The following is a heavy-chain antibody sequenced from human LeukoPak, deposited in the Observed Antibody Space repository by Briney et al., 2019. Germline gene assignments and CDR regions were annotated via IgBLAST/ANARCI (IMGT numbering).Heavy chain of an antibody. CDR1: GYTLTELS. CDR3: ATVLSGSYLGGSYFDY. V-gene: IGHV1-24*01. D-gene: IGHD1-26*01. J-gene: IGHJ4*02. Sequence: ASVKVFCKVSGYTLTELSMHWVRQAPGKGLGWMGGFDPEDGETIYAQKFQGRVTMTEDTSTDTAYMELSSLRSEDTAVYYCATVLSGSYLGGSYFDYWGQGTLVTVSS. CDR2: FDPEDGET.